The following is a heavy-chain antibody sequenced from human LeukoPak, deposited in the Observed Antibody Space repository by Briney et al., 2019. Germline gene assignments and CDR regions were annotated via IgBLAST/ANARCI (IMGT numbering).Heavy chain of an antibody. V-gene: IGHV3-23*01. CDR3: AKRGVVIRVILVGFHKEAYYFDS. D-gene: IGHD3-22*01. CDR2: VRDIGGRT. J-gene: IGHJ4*02. CDR1: GINLSNYG. Sequence: PGGSLRLSCAVSGINLSNYGMSWVRPAPGKGLEWVAGVRDIGGRTKYADSVKDRFTISRDNSKNRLYLQMNSLRAEDTAVYFCAKRGVVIRVILVGFHKEAYYFDSWGQGALVTVSS.